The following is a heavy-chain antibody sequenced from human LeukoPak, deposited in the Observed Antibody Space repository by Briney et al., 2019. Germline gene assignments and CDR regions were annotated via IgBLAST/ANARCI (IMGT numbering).Heavy chain of an antibody. Sequence: SETLSLTCTVSGGSISSYYWSWIRQPPGKGLEWIGYIYYSGSTNYNHSLKSRVTISVDTSKNQFSLKLSSVTAADTAVYYCARFMREGGAFDIWGQGTMVTVSS. CDR3: ARFMREGGAFDI. D-gene: IGHD1-26*01. J-gene: IGHJ3*02. CDR2: IYYSGST. CDR1: GGSISSYY. V-gene: IGHV4-59*01.